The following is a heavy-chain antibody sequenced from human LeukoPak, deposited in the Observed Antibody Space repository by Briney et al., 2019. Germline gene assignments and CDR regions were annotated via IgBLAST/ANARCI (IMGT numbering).Heavy chain of an antibody. V-gene: IGHV4-30-2*01. CDR2: IYHSGST. Sequence: PSETLSLTCTVSGGSISSGGYSWSWIRQPPGRGLEWIGYIYHSGSTYYNPSLKSRVTISIDRSKNQFSLKLNSVTAADTAVYYCARTVTTVRWFDPWGQGTLVTVSS. CDR1: GGSISSGGYS. CDR3: ARTVTTVRWFDP. D-gene: IGHD4-17*01. J-gene: IGHJ5*02.